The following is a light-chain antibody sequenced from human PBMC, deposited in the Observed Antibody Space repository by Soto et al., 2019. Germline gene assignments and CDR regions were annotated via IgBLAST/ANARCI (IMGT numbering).Light chain of an antibody. CDR1: HGISSW. CDR3: QQTNDFPYT. J-gene: IGKJ2*01. Sequence: DIQMTQSPSSVSASVGDRVTITCRASHGISSWLAWYQQQPGKAPKLLIYAASRLQSGVPSRFSSSESGADFSLTISSLQPDDVATYYCQQTNDFPYTFGQGTKLEIK. CDR2: AAS. V-gene: IGKV1-12*01.